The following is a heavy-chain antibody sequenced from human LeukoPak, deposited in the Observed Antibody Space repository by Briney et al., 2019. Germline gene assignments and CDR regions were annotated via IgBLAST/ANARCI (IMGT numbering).Heavy chain of an antibody. CDR3: ARGGLPGIAAAGNNWFDP. J-gene: IGHJ5*02. V-gene: IGHV1-69*13. Sequence: SVKVSCKASGGTFTSYAISWVRQAPGQGLEWMGGIIPIFGTANYAQKFQGRVTITADESTSTAYMELSSLRSEDTAVYYCARGGLPGIAAAGNNWFDPWGQGTLVTVSS. CDR1: GGTFTSYA. CDR2: IIPIFGTA. D-gene: IGHD6-13*01.